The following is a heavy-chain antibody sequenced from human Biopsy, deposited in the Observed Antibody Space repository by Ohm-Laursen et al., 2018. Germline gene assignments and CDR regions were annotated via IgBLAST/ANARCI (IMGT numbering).Heavy chain of an antibody. CDR1: GGTFSNYA. Sequence: SVKVSCKVSGGTFSNYAISWVRQAPGEGLEWMGGIIAVSGLVNYAPKFQGRVSITADKSTTAAYMELSNLKSEDTAVYYCATPFQYYDSWGGYPPFDHWGQGTLVTVSS. D-gene: IGHD3-3*01. V-gene: IGHV1-69*10. CDR2: IIAVSGLV. CDR3: ATPFQYYDSWGGYPPFDH. J-gene: IGHJ4*02.